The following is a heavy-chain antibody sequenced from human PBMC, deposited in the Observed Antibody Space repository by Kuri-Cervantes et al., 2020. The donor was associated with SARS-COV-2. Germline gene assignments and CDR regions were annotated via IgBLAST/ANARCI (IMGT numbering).Heavy chain of an antibody. D-gene: IGHD3-3*01. CDR1: GFTFSGHW. V-gene: IGHV4-38-2*01. J-gene: IGHJ4*02. CDR3: ARAGTIFGVVIQNFDY. Sequence: GSLRLSCAASGFTFSGHWIHWVRQAPGKGLVWIGSIYHSGSTYYNPSLKSRVTISVDTSKNQFSLKLSSVTAADTAVYYCARAGTIFGVVIQNFDYWGQGTLVTVSS. CDR2: IYHSGST.